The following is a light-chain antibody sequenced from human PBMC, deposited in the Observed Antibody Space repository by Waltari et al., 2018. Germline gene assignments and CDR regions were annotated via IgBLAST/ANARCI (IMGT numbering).Light chain of an antibody. V-gene: IGLV4-69*01. CDR2: LNSDGSH. CDR3: QTWGSYWI. Sequence: QVALTQSPSASASLGASVKLTCTLSSRHSSCAIAWQQKQPERGPRFLMRLNSDGSHNKGDGISDRFSGSSSGADRYLIISNVQSEDDGDYYCQTWGSYWIFGGGTKLTVL. J-gene: IGLJ2*01. CDR1: SRHSSCA.